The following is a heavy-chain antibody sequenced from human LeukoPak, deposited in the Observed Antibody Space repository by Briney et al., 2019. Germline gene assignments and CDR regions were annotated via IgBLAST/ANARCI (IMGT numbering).Heavy chain of an antibody. CDR2: INPNSGGT. CDR3: ARGAQTGYPDDDAFDI. D-gene: IGHD3-9*01. Sequence: ASVKVSCKASGYTFTGYYMHWVRQAPGQGLEWMGWINPNSGGTNYAQKFQGRVTMTRDTSISTAYMELSRLRSDDTAVYYCARGAQTGYPDDDAFDIWGQGTMVTVSS. V-gene: IGHV1-2*02. J-gene: IGHJ3*02. CDR1: GYTFTGYY.